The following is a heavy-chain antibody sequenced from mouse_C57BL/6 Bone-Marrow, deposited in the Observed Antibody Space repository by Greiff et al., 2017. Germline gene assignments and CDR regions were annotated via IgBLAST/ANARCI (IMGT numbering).Heavy chain of an antibody. D-gene: IGHD1-1*01. J-gene: IGHJ1*03. V-gene: IGHV1-82*01. Sequence: QVQLQQSGPELVKPGASVKISCKASGYAFSSSWMNWVKQRPGKGLEWIGRIYPGDGDTNYNGKFKGKATLTADKSSSTAYMQLSSLTSEDSAVYFCAIYGSSYLLTRYFDVWGTGTTVTASS. CDR1: GYAFSSSW. CDR3: AIYGSSYLLTRYFDV. CDR2: IYPGDGDT.